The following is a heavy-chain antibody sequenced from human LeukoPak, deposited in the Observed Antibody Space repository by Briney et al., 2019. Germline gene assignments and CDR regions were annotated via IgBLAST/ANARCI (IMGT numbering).Heavy chain of an antibody. Sequence: SGGSLRLSCAASGFTFISYWMSWLRQAPGKGLEWVAKIKQDGSEKSYVDYLKGRLTISRDNAKNSLYLQMNSLRAEDTAVYYCARENGGPTSAYFDSWGQGTLVTVSS. V-gene: IGHV3-7*01. J-gene: IGHJ4*02. CDR3: ARENGGPTSAYFDS. CDR2: IKQDGSEK. CDR1: GFTFISYW. D-gene: IGHD1-26*01.